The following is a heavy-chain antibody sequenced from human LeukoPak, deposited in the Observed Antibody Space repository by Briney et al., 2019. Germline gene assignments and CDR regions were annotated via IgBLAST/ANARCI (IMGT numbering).Heavy chain of an antibody. CDR2: ISGSGGST. V-gene: IGHV3-23*01. Sequence: GGSLGLSCAASGFTFSSYAMSWVRQAPGKGLDWVSAISGSGGSTYYADSVKGRFTISRDNSKNTLYLQMNSLRAEDTAVYYCVTDYYDSSGYHGWGQGTLVTVSS. J-gene: IGHJ4*02. D-gene: IGHD3-22*01. CDR1: GFTFSSYA. CDR3: VTDYYDSSGYHG.